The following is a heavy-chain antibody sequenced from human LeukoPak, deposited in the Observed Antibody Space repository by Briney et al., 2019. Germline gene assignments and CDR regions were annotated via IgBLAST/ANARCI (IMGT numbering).Heavy chain of an antibody. CDR1: GFTFSAYE. D-gene: IGHD4-23*01. V-gene: IGHV3-48*03. CDR3: ARDTLEYSNSPDALDV. Sequence: GGSLRLSCAASGFTFSAYEMNWVRQAPGKGLEWVSYIGSSGSTVYYADSVKGRFTISRDNAKDSLYMQMESLRDEDTAIYYCARDTLEYSNSPDALDVWGQGTMVTVSS. CDR2: IGSSGSTV. J-gene: IGHJ3*01.